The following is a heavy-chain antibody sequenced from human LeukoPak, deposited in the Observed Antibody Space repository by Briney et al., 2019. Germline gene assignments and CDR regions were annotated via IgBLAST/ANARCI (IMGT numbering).Heavy chain of an antibody. CDR1: GLAFSNYS. CDR2: ISNSSSTI. V-gene: IGHV3-48*04. D-gene: IGHD2-15*01. CDR3: ARGAAASADY. J-gene: IGHJ4*02. Sequence: PGGSLSLSCEASGLAFSNYSMNWVRQAPGKGLEWISYISNSSSTIYYADPVKGRFAISRDNAKNSVYLQMNNQRAEDTAVYYCARGAAASADYWGQGTLVTVSS.